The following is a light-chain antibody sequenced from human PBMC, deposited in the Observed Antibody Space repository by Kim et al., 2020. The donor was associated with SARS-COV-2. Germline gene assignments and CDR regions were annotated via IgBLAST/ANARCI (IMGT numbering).Light chain of an antibody. CDR1: QSVTSNY. CDR3: QQYGSSPR. Sequence: SLSPGERATLSCRASQSVTSNYVAWYQQKPGQTPRLLIYGASSRATGIPDRFSGSGSGTDFTLTISRLEPEDFAVYYCQQYGSSPRFGGGTKLEI. J-gene: IGKJ4*01. V-gene: IGKV3-20*01. CDR2: GAS.